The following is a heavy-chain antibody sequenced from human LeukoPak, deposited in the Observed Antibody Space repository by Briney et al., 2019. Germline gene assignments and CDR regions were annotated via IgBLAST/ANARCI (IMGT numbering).Heavy chain of an antibody. CDR3: AELGITMIGGV. CDR1: GFTFRNYA. D-gene: IGHD3-10*02. J-gene: IGHJ6*04. V-gene: IGHV3-23*01. CDR2: ISGSGDAT. Sequence: GGSLRLSCAASGFTFRNYAMSWVRQAPGKGLEWVPVISGSGDATYYADSVKGRFTISRDNAKNSLYLQMNSLRAEDTAVYYCAELGITMIGGVWGKGTTVTISS.